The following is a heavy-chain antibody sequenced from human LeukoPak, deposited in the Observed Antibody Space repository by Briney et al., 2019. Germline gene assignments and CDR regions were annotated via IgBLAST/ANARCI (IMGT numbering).Heavy chain of an antibody. CDR2: ISSSGSTI. D-gene: IGHD6-13*01. CDR1: GFTFSDYY. CDR3: ARVGIIAAEPSDY. V-gene: IGHV3-11*01. Sequence: GGSLRLSCAASGFTFSDYYMSWIRQAPGKGLEWVPYISSSGSTIYYADSVKGRFTISRDNAKNSLYLQMNSLRTEDTAVYYCARVGIIAAEPSDYWGQGTLVTVSS. J-gene: IGHJ4*02.